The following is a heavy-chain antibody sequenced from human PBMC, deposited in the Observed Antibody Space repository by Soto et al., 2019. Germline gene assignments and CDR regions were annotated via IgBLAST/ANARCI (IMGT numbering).Heavy chain of an antibody. CDR2: IYYSGST. V-gene: IGHV4-59*08. CDR3: ATRAADYNFWSGYYSYYYYMDV. J-gene: IGHJ6*03. D-gene: IGHD3-3*01. Sequence: SETLSLTCTVSGGSISSYYWSWIRQPPGKGLEWIGYIYYSGSTNYNPSLKSRVTISVDTSKNQFSLKLSSVTAADTAVYYCATRAADYNFWSGYYSYYYYMDVWGKGTTVTVSS. CDR1: GGSISSYY.